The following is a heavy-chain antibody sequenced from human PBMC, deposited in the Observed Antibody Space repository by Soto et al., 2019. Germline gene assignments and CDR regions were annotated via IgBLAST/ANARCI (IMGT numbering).Heavy chain of an antibody. CDR2: IYSGGST. V-gene: IGHV3-53*04. CDR3: ARARWELPQNFDY. D-gene: IGHD1-26*01. CDR1: GFTVSSNY. J-gene: IGHJ4*02. Sequence: GGSLRLSCAASGFTVSSNYMSWVRQAPGKGLEWVSIIYSGGSTYYADSVKGRFTISRHNSKNTLYLQMNTLRAEDTAVYYCARARWELPQNFDYWGQGTLVTVSS.